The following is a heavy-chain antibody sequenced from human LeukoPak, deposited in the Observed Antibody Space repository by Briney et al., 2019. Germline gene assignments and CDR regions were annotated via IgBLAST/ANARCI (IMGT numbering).Heavy chain of an antibody. CDR1: NGSFSGYY. J-gene: IGHJ6*03. D-gene: IGHD6-19*01. V-gene: IGHV4-34*01. Sequence: SETLSLTCAVYNGSFSGYYWSWIRQSPGKGLEWIGSIYYTGNTYYNASLKSRVTISIDTSKNQISLRLTSVTAADTAVYYCAMVAGTTYYYYMDVWGKGTTVTISS. CDR2: IYYTGNT. CDR3: AMVAGTTYYYYMDV.